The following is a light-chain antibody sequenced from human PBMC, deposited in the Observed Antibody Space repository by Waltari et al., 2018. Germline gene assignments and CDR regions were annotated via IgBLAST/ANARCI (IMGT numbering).Light chain of an antibody. J-gene: IGLJ2*01. Sequence: QSGLTQPPSVSGAPGQRVTISCTGTRSNLGADSDVPSYQVLPGTAPKLLLFGNNNRPSGVPDRFSGSKSGTSASLAITGLQAEDEADYYCQSYDSSLIASIFGGGTRLTVL. V-gene: IGLV1-40*01. CDR3: QSYDSSLIASI. CDR1: RSNLGADSD. CDR2: GNN.